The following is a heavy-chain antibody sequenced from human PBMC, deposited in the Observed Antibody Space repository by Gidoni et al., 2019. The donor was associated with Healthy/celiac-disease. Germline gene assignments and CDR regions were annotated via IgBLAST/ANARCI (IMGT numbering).Heavy chain of an antibody. D-gene: IGHD6-13*01. CDR3: ARDQKDYSSSWLCPYYYYGMDV. CDR1: GFTFSSYW. Sequence: GGSLRLSCAASGFTFSSYWMSWVRQAPGKGLEWVANIKQDGSEKYYVDSVKGRFTISRDNAKNSLYLQMNSLRAEDTAVYYCARDQKDYSSSWLCPYYYYGMDVWGQGTTVTVSS. V-gene: IGHV3-7*01. CDR2: IKQDGSEK. J-gene: IGHJ6*02.